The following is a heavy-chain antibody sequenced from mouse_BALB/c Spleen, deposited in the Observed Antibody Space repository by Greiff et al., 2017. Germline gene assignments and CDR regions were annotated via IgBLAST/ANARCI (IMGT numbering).Heavy chain of an antibody. CDR3: AKNNNYGYARDY. D-gene: IGHD2-14*01. CDR1: GFSLTSYG. V-gene: IGHV2-5-1*01. CDR2: IWRGGST. J-gene: IGHJ4*01. Sequence: QVQLQQSGPSLVQPSQSLSITCTVSGFSLTSYGVHWVRQSPGKGLEWLGVIWRGGSTDYYAAFMSRLSITKDNSRSQVFFKMNSLQADDTAIYYCAKNNNYGYARDYWGQGTSVTGSS.